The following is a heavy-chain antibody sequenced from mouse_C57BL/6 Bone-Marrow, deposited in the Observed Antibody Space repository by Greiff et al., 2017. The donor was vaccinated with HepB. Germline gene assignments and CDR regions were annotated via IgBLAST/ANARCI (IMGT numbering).Heavy chain of an antibody. V-gene: IGHV5-6*01. D-gene: IGHD2-1*01. CDR1: RFTFSTYG. Sequence: EVQLQESGGDFVKPGGSLKLSCAASRFTFSTYGMSWVRQTPDTRLEWVATISSGGSFTYYPDSVKGRFTISRDNAKNTLYLQMSSLKSEDTAIYYCARMWGNYPYYYALDYWGQGTSVTVSS. J-gene: IGHJ4*01. CDR3: ARMWGNYPYYYALDY. CDR2: ISSGGSFT.